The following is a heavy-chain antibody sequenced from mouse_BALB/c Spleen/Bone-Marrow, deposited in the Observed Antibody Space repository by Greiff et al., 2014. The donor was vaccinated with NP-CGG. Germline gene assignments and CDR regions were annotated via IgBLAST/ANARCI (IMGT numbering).Heavy chain of an antibody. CDR1: GFSLASYG. Sequence: QVQLKESGPGLVAPSRSLTITCTVSGFSLASYGIHWVRQPPGKGLEWLGVIWAGGATNYNSALMSRLSISKDNSKSQVFLKMNSLQIDDTAMFYCTREREGDGYYDFDYWGQGTIFTVSS. D-gene: IGHD2-3*01. CDR3: TREREGDGYYDFDY. CDR2: IWAGGAT. J-gene: IGHJ2*01. V-gene: IGHV2-9*02.